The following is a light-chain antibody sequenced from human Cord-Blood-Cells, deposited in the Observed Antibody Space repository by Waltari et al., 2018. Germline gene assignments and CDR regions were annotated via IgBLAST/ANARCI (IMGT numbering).Light chain of an antibody. V-gene: IGLV2-23*01. Sequence: QSALTQPASVSGSPGQSITISCTGTSSDVGCYNLVSWYQQHPGKAPKLMIYEGSKRPSGVSNRFSGSKSGNTASLTISGLQAEDEADYYCCSYAGSSTSRVFGGGTKLTVL. J-gene: IGLJ3*02. CDR2: EGS. CDR3: CSYAGSSTSRV. CDR1: SSDVGCYNL.